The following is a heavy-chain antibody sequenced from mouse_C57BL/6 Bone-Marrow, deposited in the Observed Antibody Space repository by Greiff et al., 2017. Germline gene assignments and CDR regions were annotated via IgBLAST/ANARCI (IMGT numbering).Heavy chain of an antibody. J-gene: IGHJ3*01. V-gene: IGHV1-55*01. CDR3: ARSGPWFAY. Sequence: VQLQQPGAELVKPGASVTMSCKASGYTFTSYWITWVKQRPGQGLEWIGDIYPGSGSTNYNEKLKSKATLTVDPSSSTAYMQLSSLTSEDSAVYYCARSGPWFAYWGQGTLVTVSS. CDR1: GYTFTSYW. CDR2: IYPGSGST.